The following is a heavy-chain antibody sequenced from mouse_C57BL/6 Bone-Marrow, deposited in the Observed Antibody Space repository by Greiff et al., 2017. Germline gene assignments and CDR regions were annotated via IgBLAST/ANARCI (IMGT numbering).Heavy chain of an antibody. J-gene: IGHJ4*01. CDR1: GFTFSDYG. CDR2: ISNLAYSI. V-gene: IGHV5-15*01. Sequence: EVKVVESGGGLVQPGGSLKLSCAASGFTFSDYGMAWVRQAPRKGPEWVAFISNLAYSIYYADPVTGRFPISRENAKNTLYLESSSLRSEDTAMYYCARKTTVENYAMDYWGQGTSVTVSS. CDR3: ARKTTVENYAMDY. D-gene: IGHD1-1*01.